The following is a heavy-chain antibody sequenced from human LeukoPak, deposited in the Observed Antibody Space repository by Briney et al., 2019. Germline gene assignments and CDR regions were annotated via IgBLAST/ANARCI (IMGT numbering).Heavy chain of an antibody. D-gene: IGHD3-3*02. CDR1: GFTFTNYA. CDR3: ARQGAALKFHFLYMDV. V-gene: IGHV3-30*01. CDR2: ISSDGVSE. Sequence: QAGGSLRLSCAASGFTFTNYALQWVRQAPGRGREWVAVISSDGVSEHYAASVKGRVTISRDDFKNTVHLQMQSLRAEDTAVYYCARQGAALKFHFLYMDVWGNGTPVIVSS. J-gene: IGHJ6*03.